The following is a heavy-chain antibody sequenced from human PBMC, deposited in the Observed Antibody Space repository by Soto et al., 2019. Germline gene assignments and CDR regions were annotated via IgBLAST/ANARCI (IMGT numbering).Heavy chain of an antibody. CDR1: GYSFTGYW. V-gene: IGHV5-51*01. CDR3: ARTASAGKYHDRQAV. CDR2: IYPGDSDT. D-gene: IGHD1-1*01. J-gene: IGHJ6*02. Sequence: GESLKVSGKGVGYSFTGYWIGWVRELPGKGLEWRGIIYPGDSDTRYSPSFQGQVTISADKSISTANLRWRSLKASDTAIYYCARTASAGKYHDRQAVSGQGTTVTGSS.